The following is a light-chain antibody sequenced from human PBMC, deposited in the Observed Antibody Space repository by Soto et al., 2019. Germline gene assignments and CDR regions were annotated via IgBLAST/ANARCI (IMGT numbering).Light chain of an antibody. Sequence: QAVVTQSPSASASLGASVQLTCTLSSGHSTYAIAWHQQQPEKGPRFLMKLNSDGSHSKGDGIPDRFSGSSSGAERYLTISSLQSEDEADYYCQTWGTGIVFGGGTQLTVL. CDR3: QTWGTGIV. CDR1: SGHSTYA. V-gene: IGLV4-69*01. CDR2: LNSDGSH. J-gene: IGLJ2*01.